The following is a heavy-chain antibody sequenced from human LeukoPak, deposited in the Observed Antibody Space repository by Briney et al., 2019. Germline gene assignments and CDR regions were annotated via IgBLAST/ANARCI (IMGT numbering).Heavy chain of an antibody. Sequence: SETLSLTCTVSGGSISSSSYYWGWIRQPPGKGLEWIGSIYYSGSTYYNPSLKSRVTISVDTSKNQFSLKLSSVTAADTAVYYCAREGVSYDSSGYPTNSWGQGTLVTVSS. D-gene: IGHD3-22*01. CDR2: IYYSGST. CDR3: AREGVSYDSSGYPTNS. V-gene: IGHV4-39*07. J-gene: IGHJ4*02. CDR1: GGSISSSSYY.